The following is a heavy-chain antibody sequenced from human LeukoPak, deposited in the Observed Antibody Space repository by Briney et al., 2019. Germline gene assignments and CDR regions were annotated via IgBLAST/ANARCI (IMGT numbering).Heavy chain of an antibody. Sequence: SETLSLTCAVSGGSISSSVYYWGWIRQPPGKGLEWIGSIYYSGSTYYNPSLKSRVTISVDTSKNQFSLRLSSVTAADTAVYYCVRHDGRSGGTMGALDSWGQGSLVTVSS. V-gene: IGHV4-39*01. J-gene: IGHJ4*02. D-gene: IGHD4-23*01. CDR2: IYYSGST. CDR3: VRHDGRSGGTMGALDS. CDR1: GGSISSSVYY.